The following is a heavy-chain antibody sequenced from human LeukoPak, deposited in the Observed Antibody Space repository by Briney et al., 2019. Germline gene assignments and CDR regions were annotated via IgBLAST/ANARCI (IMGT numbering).Heavy chain of an antibody. D-gene: IGHD2-15*01. J-gene: IGHJ6*02. CDR1: GGSISSGDYY. CDR2: IYYSGST. CDR3: ARAGRHCSGGGCYYYYGMDV. V-gene: IGHV4-30-4*01. Sequence: SETLSLTCTVSGGSISSGDYYWSWIRQPPGTGLEWIGYIYYSGSTYYNPSLKSRVTISVGTSKNQFSLKLSSVTAADTAVYYCARAGRHCSGGGCYYYYGMDVWGQGTTVTVSS.